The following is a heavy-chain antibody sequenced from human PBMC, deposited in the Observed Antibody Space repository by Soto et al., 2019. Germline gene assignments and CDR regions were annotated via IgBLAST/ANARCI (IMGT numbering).Heavy chain of an antibody. D-gene: IGHD4-17*01. CDR1: GGTFSSYT. J-gene: IGHJ4*02. Sequence: GASVKVSCKASGGTFSSYTISWVRQAPGQGLEWMGRIIPILGIANYAQKFQGRVTITADKSTSTAYMELSSLRSEDTAVYYCAREGDYGNFDYWGQGTLVTVSS. CDR2: IIPILGIA. V-gene: IGHV1-69*04. CDR3: AREGDYGNFDY.